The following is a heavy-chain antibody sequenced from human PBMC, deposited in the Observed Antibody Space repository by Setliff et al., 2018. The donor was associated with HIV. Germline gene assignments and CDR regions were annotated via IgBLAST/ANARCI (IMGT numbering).Heavy chain of an antibody. CDR1: GGSVSGHY. D-gene: IGHD1-1*01. V-gene: IGHV4-34*01. CDR3: ARGASKELDY. Sequence: PSETLSLTCAVYGGSVSGHYWGWFRQPPGKGLEWIGEITPSGATNYLPSLKSRVTMSLDTSKNQFSLKMTSVTAADTAVYYCARGASKELDYWGPGTLVTVSS. CDR2: ITPSGAT. J-gene: IGHJ4*02.